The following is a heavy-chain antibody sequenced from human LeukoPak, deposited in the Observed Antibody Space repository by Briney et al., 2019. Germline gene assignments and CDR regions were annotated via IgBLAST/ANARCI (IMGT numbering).Heavy chain of an antibody. Sequence: GRSLRLSCEASGFTFSSYGMHWVRQAPGKGLEWVAVISYDGSNKYYADSVKGRFTISRDNSKNTLYLQMNSLRAEDTAVYYCAKNLLPETYYGMDVWGQGTTVTVSS. CDR1: GFTFSSYG. CDR3: AKNLLPETYYGMDV. J-gene: IGHJ6*02. CDR2: ISYDGSNK. V-gene: IGHV3-30*18.